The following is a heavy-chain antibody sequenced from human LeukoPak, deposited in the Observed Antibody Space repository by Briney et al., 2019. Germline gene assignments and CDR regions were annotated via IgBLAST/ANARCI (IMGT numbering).Heavy chain of an antibody. CDR1: GLSIGDYT. J-gene: IGHJ4*02. D-gene: IGHD1-1*01. CDR3: AKGLERESRLDS. V-gene: IGHV3-23*01. Sequence: SGGSLRLSCEASGLSIGDYTMHWVRQVPGKGLEWVSGISNSGGSTYYADSVKGRFTISRDNSKNTLYLQMNSLRAEDTALYYCAKGLERESRLDSWGQGTLVTVSS. CDR2: ISNSGGST.